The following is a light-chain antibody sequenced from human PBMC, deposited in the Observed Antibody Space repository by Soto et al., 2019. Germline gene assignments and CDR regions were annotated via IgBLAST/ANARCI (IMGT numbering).Light chain of an antibody. Sequence: DIQMTQSPSTLSGSVGDRVTITCRASQTISSWLAWYQQKPGKAPKLLIYAASTLQSGVPSRFSGSGSGTDFTLTISSLEPEDFAVYYCHQRQYWPPITFGQGTRLEI. CDR1: QTISSW. CDR3: HQRQYWPPIT. V-gene: IGKV1-5*01. J-gene: IGKJ5*01. CDR2: AAS.